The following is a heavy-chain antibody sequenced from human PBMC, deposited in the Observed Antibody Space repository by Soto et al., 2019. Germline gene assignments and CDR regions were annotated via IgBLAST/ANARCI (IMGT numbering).Heavy chain of an antibody. J-gene: IGHJ3*02. CDR3: ARSDSSGYSHDALDI. CDR2: IYPGDPDT. CDR1: GYSFTSYW. V-gene: IGHV5-51*01. Sequence: LQISCKGSGYSFTSYWIGWVRQMPGKGLEWMGIIYPGDPDTRYSPSFQGQVTISADKSISTAYLQWSSLKASDTAMYYCARSDSSGYSHDALDIWGQGTMVT. D-gene: IGHD3-22*01.